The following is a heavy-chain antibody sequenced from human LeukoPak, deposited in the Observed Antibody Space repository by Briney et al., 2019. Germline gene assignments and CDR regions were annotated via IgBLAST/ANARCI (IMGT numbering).Heavy chain of an antibody. CDR3: ARDSHFSYCSSTSCPRWYYYYMVV. J-gene: IGHJ6*03. V-gene: IGHV1-46*01. CDR1: GYTFTSYY. CDR2: INPSGGST. D-gene: IGHD2-2*01. Sequence: ASVKVSCKASGYTFTSYYMHWVRQAPGQGLEWMGIINPSGGSTSYAQKFQGRVTMTRDTSTSTVYMELSSLRSEDTAVYYCARDSHFSYCSSTSCPRWYYYYMVVWGKGTTVTISS.